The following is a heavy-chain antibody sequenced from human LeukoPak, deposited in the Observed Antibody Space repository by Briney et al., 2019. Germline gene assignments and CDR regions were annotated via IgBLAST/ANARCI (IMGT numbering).Heavy chain of an antibody. CDR1: GASVSNYD. CDR3: ARRGGSPLGAFDI. D-gene: IGHD1-26*01. J-gene: IGHJ3*02. V-gene: IGHV4-59*02. CDR2: IYYSGST. Sequence: SETLSLTCTVSGASVSNYDWSWIRQPPGKGLEWIGYIYYSGSTNYNPSLKSRVTISVDTSKNQFSLKLTSVTAADTAMYYCARRGGSPLGAFDIWGQGTMVTVSS.